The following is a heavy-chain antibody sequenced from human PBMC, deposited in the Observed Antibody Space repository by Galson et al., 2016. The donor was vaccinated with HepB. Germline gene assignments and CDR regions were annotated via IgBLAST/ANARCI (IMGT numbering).Heavy chain of an antibody. Sequence: SLRLSCAASGFTFSSSWMTWVRQSPGKGLEWVANIKQDGSVRYYVDSVKGRFTISRDNAKSSVYLQMNSLRAEDTAVYYCARAIGAADAYWGQGTLVIVSS. CDR2: IKQDGSVR. J-gene: IGHJ4*02. V-gene: IGHV3-7*01. CDR1: GFTFSSSW. D-gene: IGHD6-13*01. CDR3: ARAIGAADAY.